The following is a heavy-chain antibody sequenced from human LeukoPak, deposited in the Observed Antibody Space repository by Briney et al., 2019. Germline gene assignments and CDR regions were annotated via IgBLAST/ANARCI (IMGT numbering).Heavy chain of an antibody. CDR1: GGSISSYY. V-gene: IGHV4-59*01. CDR3: ARDAEYCSGGSCYAYYFDY. Sequence: SSETLSLTCTVSGGSISSYYWSWIRQPPGKGLEWIGSIYYSGSTNYNPSLKSRVTISVDTSKNHFSLRLSSVTGADTAVYYCARDAEYCSGGSCYAYYFDYWGQGTLVTVSS. D-gene: IGHD2-15*01. J-gene: IGHJ4*02. CDR2: IYYSGST.